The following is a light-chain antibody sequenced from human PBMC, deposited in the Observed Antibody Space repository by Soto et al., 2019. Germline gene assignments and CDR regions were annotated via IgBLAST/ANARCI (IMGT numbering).Light chain of an antibody. J-gene: IGKJ1*01. Sequence: AIQMTQSPPSLSASIVDRVTITGLASHAIRSDLGWYQQKPGKAPKLLIYAASTLQSGVPSRFSGSGSGTDFTLTISCLQSEDFATYYCQQYYSYPRTFGQGTKVDIK. CDR3: QQYYSYPRT. V-gene: IGKV1-8*01. CDR2: AAS. CDR1: HAIRSD.